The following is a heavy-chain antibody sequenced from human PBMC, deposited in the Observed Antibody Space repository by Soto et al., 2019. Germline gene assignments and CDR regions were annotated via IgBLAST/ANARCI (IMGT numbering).Heavy chain of an antibody. Sequence: SETLSLTCTVSGGSISSSSYYWGWIRQPPGKGLEWIGSIYYSGSTYYNPSLKSRVTISVDTCKNQFSLKLSSVTAADTAVYYCARRAIFGVVFSDGMDVWGQGPTVT. CDR2: IYYSGST. CDR1: GGSISSSSYY. D-gene: IGHD3-3*01. CDR3: ARRAIFGVVFSDGMDV. J-gene: IGHJ6*02. V-gene: IGHV4-39*01.